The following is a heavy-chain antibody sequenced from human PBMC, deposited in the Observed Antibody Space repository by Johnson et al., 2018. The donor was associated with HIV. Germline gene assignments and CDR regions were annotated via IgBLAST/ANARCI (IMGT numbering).Heavy chain of an antibody. CDR3: ARDPERIAYHGAFDI. CDR1: GFTFSSYA. CDR2: ISYDGSKK. Sequence: QVQLVESGGGVVQPGRSLRLSCAASGFTFSSYAMHWVRQAPGTGLEWVAVISYDGSKKYYAASVKGRFTISRDNSKNTLYLQMNSLRVEDTAVYYCARDPERIAYHGAFDIWGQGTMVTVSS. D-gene: IGHD1-14*01. J-gene: IGHJ3*02. V-gene: IGHV3-30-3*01.